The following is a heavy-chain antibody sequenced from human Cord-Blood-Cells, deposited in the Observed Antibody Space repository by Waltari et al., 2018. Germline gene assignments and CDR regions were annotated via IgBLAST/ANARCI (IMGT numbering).Heavy chain of an antibody. V-gene: IGHV1-24*01. D-gene: IGHD4-17*01. Sequence: QVQLVQSGAEVKKPGASVKVSCKVSGYTLTELSMHWVRQAPGKGLEWMGGFDPEDGETIYAQKSQGRVTMTEDTSTDTAYMELSSLRSEDTAVYYCATAGDYGGNSVFAFDIWGQGTMVTVSS. CDR3: ATAGDYGGNSVFAFDI. CDR1: GYTLTELS. J-gene: IGHJ3*02. CDR2: FDPEDGET.